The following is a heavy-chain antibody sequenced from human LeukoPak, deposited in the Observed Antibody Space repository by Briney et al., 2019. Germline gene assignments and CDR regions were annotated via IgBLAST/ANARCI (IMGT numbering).Heavy chain of an antibody. CDR2: IYYSGST. CDR3: ARGRRPRFMITFGGVIAYFDY. D-gene: IGHD3-16*02. V-gene: IGHV4-59*12. CDR1: GGSISSYY. Sequence: PSETLSLTCTVSGGSISSYYWGWIRQPPGKGLEWIGYIYYSGSTNYNPSLKSRVTISVDTSKNQFSLKLSSVTAADTAVYYCARGRRPRFMITFGGVIAYFDYWGQGTLVTVSS. J-gene: IGHJ4*02.